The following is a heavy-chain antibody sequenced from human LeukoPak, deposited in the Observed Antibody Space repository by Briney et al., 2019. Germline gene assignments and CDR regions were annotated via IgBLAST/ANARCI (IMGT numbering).Heavy chain of an antibody. Sequence: PGGSLRLSCAASGFTFSNYWMSWVRQAPGKGLEWLANINRDGSEMYYVDSVKGRFTISRDNAENTLYLQMNSLRAEDTAVYYCARGGQYYYDSSGYPDFDYWGQGTLVTVSS. D-gene: IGHD3-22*01. CDR2: INRDGSEM. V-gene: IGHV3-7*01. J-gene: IGHJ4*02. CDR3: ARGGQYYYDSSGYPDFDY. CDR1: GFTFSNYW.